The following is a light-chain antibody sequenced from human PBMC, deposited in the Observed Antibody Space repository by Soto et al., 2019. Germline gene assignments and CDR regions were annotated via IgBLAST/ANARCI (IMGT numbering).Light chain of an antibody. V-gene: IGKV1-39*01. J-gene: IGKJ1*01. CDR2: AAS. Sequence: DLQMTQSPSSLSASVGDRVTITCRASQNISSYLNWYQQKPGKAPKLLIYAASSLQSGVPSRFSGSGSGTDFTLTISSLQPEDFATYYCQQSYSTPPTFGQGTKV. CDR1: QNISSY. CDR3: QQSYSTPPT.